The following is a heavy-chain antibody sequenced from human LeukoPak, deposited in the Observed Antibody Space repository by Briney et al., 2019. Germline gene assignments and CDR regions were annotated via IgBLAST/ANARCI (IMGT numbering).Heavy chain of an antibody. D-gene: IGHD6-13*01. CDR2: ISSSSSYI. Sequence: PGGSLRLSCAASGFTFSSYSMNWVRQAPGKGLEWVSSISSSSSYIYYADSVKGRFTVSRDNAKNSLYLQMNSLRAEDTAVYYCARDPSGIAAAVNWFDPWGQGTLVTVSS. J-gene: IGHJ5*02. V-gene: IGHV3-21*01. CDR1: GFTFSSYS. CDR3: ARDPSGIAAAVNWFDP.